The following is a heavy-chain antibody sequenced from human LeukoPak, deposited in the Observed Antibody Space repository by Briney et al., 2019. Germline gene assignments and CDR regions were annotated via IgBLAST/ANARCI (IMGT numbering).Heavy chain of an antibody. CDR3: ARDYYYDSSGYWMRAFDI. CDR1: GYTFTSYG. D-gene: IGHD3-22*01. V-gene: IGHV1-18*01. CDR2: ISAYNGNT. Sequence: VSVKVSCKASGYTFTSYGISWVRQAPGQGLEWMGWISAYNGNTNYAQKLQGRVTMTTDTSTSTAYMELRSLRSDDTAVYYCARDYYYDSSGYWMRAFDIWGQGTMVTVSS. J-gene: IGHJ3*02.